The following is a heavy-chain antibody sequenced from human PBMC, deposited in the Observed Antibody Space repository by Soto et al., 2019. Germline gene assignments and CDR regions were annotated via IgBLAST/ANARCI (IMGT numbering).Heavy chain of an antibody. Sequence: PGGSLRLSCAASGFTFSSYGMHWVRQAPGKGLEWVAVISYDGSNKYYADSVKGRFTISRDNSKNTLYLQMNSLRAEDTAVYYCAKDQGVITFLDDWGQGTRVTVSS. CDR3: AKDQGVITFLDD. CDR2: ISYDGSNK. J-gene: IGHJ4*02. V-gene: IGHV3-30*18. D-gene: IGHD3-22*01. CDR1: GFTFSSYG.